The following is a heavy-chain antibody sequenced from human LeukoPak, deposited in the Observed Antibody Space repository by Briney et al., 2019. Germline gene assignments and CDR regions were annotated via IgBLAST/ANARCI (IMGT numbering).Heavy chain of an antibody. D-gene: IGHD1-14*01. CDR2: IGPTGSDR. J-gene: IGHJ4*02. Sequence: SGGSLRLSCTSSGLTFSISGFNWVRQAPGKGLEWVAYIGPTGSDRYHADSIKGRFTISRDNANNFLYLQMNSLRAEDTAVYYCATETNGRHYDYWGQGTPLTVSS. CDR1: GLTFSISG. V-gene: IGHV3-21*06. CDR3: ATETNGRHYDY.